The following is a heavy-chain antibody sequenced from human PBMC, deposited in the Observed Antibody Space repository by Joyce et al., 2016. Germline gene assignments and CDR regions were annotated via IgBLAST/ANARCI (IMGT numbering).Heavy chain of an antibody. CDR2: IYPDDSDS. Sequence: EVQLVQSRAEVKKPGESLKISCKVSGYTFSNYWNGWVRQMPGKGLEWMGIIYPDDSDSRYSPSFQGQVTISADKSISTAYLQWRSLKASDTAIYYCARRGKTAAGIFFDYWGHGTLVTVSP. V-gene: IGHV5-51*01. D-gene: IGHD6-25*01. J-gene: IGHJ4*01. CDR3: ARRGKTAAGIFFDY. CDR1: GYTFSNYW.